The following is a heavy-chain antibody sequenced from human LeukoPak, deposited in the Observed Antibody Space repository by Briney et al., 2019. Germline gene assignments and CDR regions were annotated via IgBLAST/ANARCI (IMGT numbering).Heavy chain of an antibody. J-gene: IGHJ4*02. CDR1: GYSISSGYY. CDR2: IYHSGST. D-gene: IGHD2-15*01. V-gene: IGHV4-38-2*01. CDR3: ASAWWVAGGYFDY. Sequence: SETLSPTCAVSGYSISSGYYWGWIRQPPGKGLEWIGSIYHSGSTYYNPSLKSRVTISVDTSKNQFSLKLSSVTAADTAVYYCASAWWVAGGYFDYWGQGTLVTVSS.